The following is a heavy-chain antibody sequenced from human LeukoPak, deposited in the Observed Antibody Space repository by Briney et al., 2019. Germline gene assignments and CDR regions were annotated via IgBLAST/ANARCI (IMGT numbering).Heavy chain of an antibody. D-gene: IGHD2-21*02. CDR1: GFTFSSYG. V-gene: IGHV3-30*18. CDR2: ISYDGSNK. CDR3: AKGQYDSYYFDY. J-gene: IGHJ4*02. Sequence: GGSLRLSCAASGFTFSSYGMHWVRQAPGKGLEWVAVISYDGSNKYYADSVKGRFTISRDNSKNTLYLQMNSLRAEDTAVYYCAKGQYDSYYFDYWGQGTLVTVSS.